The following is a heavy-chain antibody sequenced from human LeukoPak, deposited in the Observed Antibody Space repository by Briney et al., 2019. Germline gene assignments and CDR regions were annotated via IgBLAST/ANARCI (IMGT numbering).Heavy chain of an antibody. V-gene: IGHV1-69*01. J-gene: IGHJ1*01. Sequence: SVKVSCKASGGTFSSYAISWVRQAPGQGLEWMGGIIPIFGTANYAQKFQGRVTITADESTSTAYMELSSLRSEDTAVYYCARGLGESSGWSSDYFQHWGQGTLVTVSS. D-gene: IGHD6-19*01. CDR1: GGTFSSYA. CDR2: IIPIFGTA. CDR3: ARGLGESSGWSSDYFQH.